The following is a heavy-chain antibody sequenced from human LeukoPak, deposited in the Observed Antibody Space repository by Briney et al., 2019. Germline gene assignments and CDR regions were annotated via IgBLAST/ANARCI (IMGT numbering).Heavy chain of an antibody. CDR1: GFTFSNYG. CDR3: AKTAGIAAAADFDY. V-gene: IGHV3-23*01. CDR2: ISGSGDST. Sequence: GGTLRLSCAASGFTFSNYGMSWVRQAPGKGLEWVSSISGSGDSTYYADSVKGRFTISRDNSKNTLYLQMNSLRAEDTAVCYCAKTAGIAAAADFDYWGQGTLVTVSS. J-gene: IGHJ4*02. D-gene: IGHD6-13*01.